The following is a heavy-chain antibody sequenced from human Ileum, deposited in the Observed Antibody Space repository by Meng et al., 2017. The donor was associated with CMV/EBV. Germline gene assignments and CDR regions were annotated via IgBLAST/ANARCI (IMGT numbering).Heavy chain of an antibody. D-gene: IGHD2-2*01. J-gene: IGHJ5*02. V-gene: IGHV1-2*02. CDR3: ARDPGCDDPSCYGIGWDL. CDR2: IKVDNGRT. Sequence: ASVKVSCKSSGFTFTGYYMHWLRQAPGQGLEWMGWIKVDNGRTDYAQKFQGRVTLTRDTSINTAYMELNMLRHDDMAVYYCARDPGCDDPSCYGIGWDLWGQGTLVTVSS. CDR1: GFTFTGYY.